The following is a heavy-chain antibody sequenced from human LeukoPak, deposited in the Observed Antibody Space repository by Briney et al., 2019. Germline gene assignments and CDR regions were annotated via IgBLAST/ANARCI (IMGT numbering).Heavy chain of an antibody. CDR3: ATESITMIVEHAFDI. Sequence: GGSLRLSXAASGFTFSSYAMSWVRQAPGKGLEGVSAIGGSGGSTYYADSVKGRFTISRDNSKNTLYLQMNSLRAEDTAVYYCATESITMIVEHAFDIWGQGTMVTVSS. CDR1: GFTFSSYA. V-gene: IGHV3-23*01. CDR2: IGGSGGST. D-gene: IGHD3-22*01. J-gene: IGHJ3*02.